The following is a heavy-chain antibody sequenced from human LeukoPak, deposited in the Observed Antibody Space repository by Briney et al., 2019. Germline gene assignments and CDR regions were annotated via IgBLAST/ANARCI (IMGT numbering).Heavy chain of an antibody. CDR1: GFTFSNAW. Sequence: PGGSLRLSCAASGFTFSNAWMSWVRQTPGKGLEWIGRTRNKVHSYTTEYAASVKGRFTISRDDSKNSLYLQMNSLKTEDTAVYYCARGAYCSGGACPDAFDIWGQGTMVTVSS. J-gene: IGHJ3*02. CDR2: TRNKVHSYTT. D-gene: IGHD2-15*01. CDR3: ARGAYCSGGACPDAFDI. V-gene: IGHV3-72*01.